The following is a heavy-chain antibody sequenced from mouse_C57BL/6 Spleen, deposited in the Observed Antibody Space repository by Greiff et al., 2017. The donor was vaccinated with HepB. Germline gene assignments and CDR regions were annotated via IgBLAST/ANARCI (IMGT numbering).Heavy chain of an antibody. CDR1: GYTFTSYW. CDR3: ARGGRSSHWYFDV. V-gene: IGHV1-55*01. D-gene: IGHD1-1*01. J-gene: IGHJ1*03. Sequence: VQLQQPGAELVKPGASVKMSCKASGYTFTSYWITWVKQRPGQGLEWIGDIYPGSGSTNYNEKFKSKATLTVDTSSSTAYMQLSSLTPEDSAVYYCARGGRSSHWYFDVWGTGTTVTVSS. CDR2: IYPGSGST.